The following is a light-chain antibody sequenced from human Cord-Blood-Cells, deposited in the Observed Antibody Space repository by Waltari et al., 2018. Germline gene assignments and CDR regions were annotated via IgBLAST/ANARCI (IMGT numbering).Light chain of an antibody. CDR1: QSVSSSY. CDR3: QQYGSSPT. Sequence: EIVLTQSPGTLSLSPGERATLSCRASQSVSSSYLAWYQQKPGQAPRLLIYGASSRATGIPDRFSGSGSGTDFTLTISRLEPEDFAAYYCQQYGSSPTSGGGTKVEIK. CDR2: GAS. V-gene: IGKV3-20*01. J-gene: IGKJ4*01.